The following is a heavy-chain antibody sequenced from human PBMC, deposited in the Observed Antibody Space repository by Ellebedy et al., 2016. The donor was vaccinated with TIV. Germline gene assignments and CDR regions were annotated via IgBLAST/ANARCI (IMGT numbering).Heavy chain of an antibody. Sequence: SETLSLXCTVSGGSISSGGYYWSWVRQHPGKDLEWIGYIYYSGSTYYNPSLKSRVTISIDTSENQFSLKLSSVTAADTAVYYCARDCAAPYVRAFDIWGQGTMVTVSS. CDR2: IYYSGST. D-gene: IGHD6-6*01. J-gene: IGHJ3*02. V-gene: IGHV4-31*03. CDR1: GGSISSGGYY. CDR3: ARDCAAPYVRAFDI.